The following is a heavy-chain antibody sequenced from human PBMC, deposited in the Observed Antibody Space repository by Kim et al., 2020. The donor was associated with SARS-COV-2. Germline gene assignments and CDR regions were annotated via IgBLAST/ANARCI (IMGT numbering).Heavy chain of an antibody. CDR2: INSDGSST. V-gene: IGHV3-74*01. CDR3: ARRAYSSGWWYFDY. J-gene: IGHJ4*02. Sequence: GGSLRLSCAASGLTFRNYWMHWVRQGPGKGLVWDSRINSDGSSTSYADSVKGRFTISRDNAKNTLYLQMNSLRDEDTAVYYCARRAYSSGWWYFDYWGQGILVTVS. CDR1: GLTFRNYW. D-gene: IGHD6-19*01.